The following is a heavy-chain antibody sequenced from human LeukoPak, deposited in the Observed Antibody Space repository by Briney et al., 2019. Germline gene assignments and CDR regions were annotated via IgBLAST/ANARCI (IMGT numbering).Heavy chain of an antibody. D-gene: IGHD3-10*01. CDR2: ISSSGNT. Sequence: PSETLSLTCTVSRGSINIYFWNWIRQPAGKGLEWIGHISSSGNTNYNPSLKSRVTMSVDTSKNHFSLKLSSVTAADTAVYYCARRHGSGSYHYFDYWGQGTLVTVSS. V-gene: IGHV4-4*07. J-gene: IGHJ4*02. CDR3: ARRHGSGSYHYFDY. CDR1: RGSINIYF.